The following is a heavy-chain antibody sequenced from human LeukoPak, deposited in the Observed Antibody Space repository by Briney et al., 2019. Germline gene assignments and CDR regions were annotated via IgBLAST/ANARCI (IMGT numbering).Heavy chain of an antibody. D-gene: IGHD3/OR15-3a*01. V-gene: IGHV4-38-2*02. Sequence: PSETLSLTCTVSGGSISSYYWGWIRQPPGKGLEWIGSIYHSGSTYYNPSLKSRVTISVDTSKNQFSLKLSSVTAADTAVYYCAREARTGKGMNFDYWGQGTLVTVSS. CDR1: GGSISSYY. CDR2: IYHSGST. CDR3: AREARTGKGMNFDY. J-gene: IGHJ4*02.